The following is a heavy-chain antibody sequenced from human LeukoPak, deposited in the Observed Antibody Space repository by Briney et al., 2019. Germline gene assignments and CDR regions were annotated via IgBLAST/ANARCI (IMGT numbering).Heavy chain of an antibody. J-gene: IGHJ4*02. Sequence: GGSLRLSCAASGFTFSSYAMTWVRQAPGKGLEWVSTISGSGNSTYYADSVKGRFTISRDNSKNTLYLQMYSLRAEDTAVYYCAKGATIAPGVIDYWGQGTLVTVSS. CDR1: GFTFSSYA. V-gene: IGHV3-23*01. CDR3: AKGATIAPGVIDY. D-gene: IGHD1-26*01. CDR2: ISGSGNST.